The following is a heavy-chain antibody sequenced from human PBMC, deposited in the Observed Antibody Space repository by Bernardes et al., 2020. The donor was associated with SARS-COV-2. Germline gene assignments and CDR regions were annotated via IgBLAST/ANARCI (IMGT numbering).Heavy chain of an antibody. D-gene: IGHD4-17*01. V-gene: IGHV3-30*18. CDR2: ISYDGSNK. CDR3: AKDHYSGGDYVWWFDP. CDR1: GFTFSSYG. J-gene: IGHJ5*02. Sequence: GGSLRLSCAASGFTFSSYGMHWVRQAPGKGLEWVAVISYDGSNKYYADSVKGRFTISRDNSKNTLYLQMNSLRAEDTAVYYCAKDHYSGGDYVWWFDPWGQGTLVTVSS.